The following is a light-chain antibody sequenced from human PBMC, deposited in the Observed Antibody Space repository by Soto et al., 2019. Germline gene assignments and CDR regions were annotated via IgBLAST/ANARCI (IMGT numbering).Light chain of an antibody. CDR3: QQYYSYLPIT. Sequence: AIRMTQSPSSLSASTGDRVTITCRASQGLSSYLAWYQQKPGKAPKLLIYAASTLQSGVPSRFSGSGSGTDFTLTISCLQSEDFATYYCQQYYSYLPITFGQGTRLEIK. CDR1: QGLSSY. CDR2: AAS. J-gene: IGKJ5*01. V-gene: IGKV1-8*01.